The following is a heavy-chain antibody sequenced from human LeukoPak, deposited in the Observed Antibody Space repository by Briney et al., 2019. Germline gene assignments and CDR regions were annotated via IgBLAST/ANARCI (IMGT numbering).Heavy chain of an antibody. CDR1: GGTFSSYA. V-gene: IGHV1-69*05. J-gene: IGHJ6*03. CDR2: IIPIFGTA. CDR3: ARERNYYYYMDV. Sequence: SVKVSCKASGGTFSSYAISWVRQAPGQGLEWMGRIIPIFGTANYAQKFQGRVTITTDESTSTAYMELSSLRSEDTAVYYCARERNYYYYMDVWGKGTTVTVSS.